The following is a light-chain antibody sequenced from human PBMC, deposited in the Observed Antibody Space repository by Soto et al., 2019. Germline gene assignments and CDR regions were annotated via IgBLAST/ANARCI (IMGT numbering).Light chain of an antibody. CDR2: DAS. Sequence: EMVLTQSPATLSLSPGERATLSCRASQSVSSYLAWFQQKPGQAPRLLIYDASNRATGIPARFSGSGSGTDFTLTISSLEPEDFAFYYCQQRSNWPRTFGQGTKVEIK. V-gene: IGKV3-11*01. CDR1: QSVSSY. CDR3: QQRSNWPRT. J-gene: IGKJ1*01.